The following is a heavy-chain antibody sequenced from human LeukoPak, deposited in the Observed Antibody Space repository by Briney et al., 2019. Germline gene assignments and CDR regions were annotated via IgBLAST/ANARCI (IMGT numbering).Heavy chain of an antibody. V-gene: IGHV1-69*13. J-gene: IGHJ4*02. D-gene: IGHD3-3*01. CDR1: GGTFSSYA. CDR3: ARVDGSYYDFWSVPFALDY. Sequence: ASVKVSCKASGGTFSSYAISWVRQAPGQGLEWMGGVIPFFGTANYAQKFQGRVTITADESTSTAYMELRSLRSDDTAVYYCARVDGSYYDFWSVPFALDYWGQGTLVTVSS. CDR2: VIPFFGTA.